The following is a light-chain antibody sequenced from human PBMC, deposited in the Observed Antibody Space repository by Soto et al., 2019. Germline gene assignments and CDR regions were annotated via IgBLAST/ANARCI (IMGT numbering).Light chain of an antibody. CDR1: STDVGGYNY. Sequence: QSVLTQPASVSGSPGQSITFSCAGTSTDVGGYNYVSWYQQHPGKAPKLIIYEVTHRPSGVSTRFSGSKSGNTASLTISGLQAEDEADYFCSSYKSDATFVFGTWTKFTVL. CDR2: EVT. V-gene: IGLV2-14*01. J-gene: IGLJ1*01. CDR3: SSYKSDATFV.